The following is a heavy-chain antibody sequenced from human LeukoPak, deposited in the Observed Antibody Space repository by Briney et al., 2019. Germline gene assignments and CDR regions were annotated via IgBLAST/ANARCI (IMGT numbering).Heavy chain of an antibody. D-gene: IGHD3-3*01. CDR3: ARAWGIFGVVIIGYFDY. V-gene: IGHV1-46*01. Sequence: GSSVKVSCKASGYTFTSYYMHWVRQAPGQGLEWMGIINPSGGSTSYAQKFQGRVTMTRDTSTSTVYMELSRLRSEDTAVYYCARAWGIFGVVIIGYFDYWGQGTLVTVSS. CDR1: GYTFTSYY. CDR2: INPSGGST. J-gene: IGHJ4*02.